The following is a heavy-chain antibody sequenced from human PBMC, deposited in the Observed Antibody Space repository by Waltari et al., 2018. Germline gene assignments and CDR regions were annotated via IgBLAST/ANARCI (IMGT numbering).Heavy chain of an antibody. CDR3: ARDSGLGSYRGEGSNWYFDL. J-gene: IGHJ2*01. V-gene: IGHV4-4*02. CDR2: IYHSGST. D-gene: IGHD1-26*01. CDR1: GGSISSSNW. Sequence: QVQLQESGPGLMKPSGTLSLTCAVSGGSISSSNWWSWVRQPPGKGLEWIGEIYHSGSTNYNPSLKSRVTISVDKSKNQFSLKLSSVTAADTAVYYCARDSGLGSYRGEGSNWYFDLWGRGTLVTVSS.